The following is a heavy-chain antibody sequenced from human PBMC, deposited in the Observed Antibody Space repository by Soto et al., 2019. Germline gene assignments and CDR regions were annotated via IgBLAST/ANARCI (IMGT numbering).Heavy chain of an antibody. V-gene: IGHV1-69*01. CDR3: ARGQIDIVVVPPGLDI. CDR1: GGTFSSYA. Sequence: QVQLVQSGAEVKKPGSSMKVSCKASGGTFSSYAISWVRQAPGQGLEWMGGIIPIFGTANYAQKFQGRVTITADESTSTAYMELSSLRSEDTAVYYRARGQIDIVVVPPGLDIWGQVTMVTVSS. D-gene: IGHD2-2*01. J-gene: IGHJ3*02. CDR2: IIPIFGTA.